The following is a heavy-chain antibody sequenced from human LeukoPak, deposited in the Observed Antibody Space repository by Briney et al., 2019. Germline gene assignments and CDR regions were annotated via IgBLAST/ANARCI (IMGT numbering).Heavy chain of an antibody. V-gene: IGHV1-46*01. Sequence: ASVKVSCKASGYSFTGSYMRWVRQAPGQGLEWMGIINPSGGTTNYAQKFQGRVTMTRDTSTSTVYMDLSSLRSEDTAVYYCARRASYAFFTWGQGTLVTVSS. D-gene: IGHD5-18*01. CDR1: GYSFTGSY. CDR2: INPSGGTT. J-gene: IGHJ5*02. CDR3: ARRASYAFFT.